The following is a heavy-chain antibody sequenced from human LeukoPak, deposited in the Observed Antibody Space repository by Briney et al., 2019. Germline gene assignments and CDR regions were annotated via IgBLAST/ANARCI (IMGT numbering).Heavy chain of an antibody. Sequence: SVKVSCKASGGTFSSYTISWVRQAPGQGLEWMGRIIPILGIANYAQKFQGRVTITADKSTSTAYMELSSLRSEDTAVYYCARDLWELPQVGYYYYYMDVWGKGTTVTVSS. D-gene: IGHD1-26*01. CDR1: GGTFSSYT. V-gene: IGHV1-69*04. J-gene: IGHJ6*03. CDR2: IIPILGIA. CDR3: ARDLWELPQVGYYYYYMDV.